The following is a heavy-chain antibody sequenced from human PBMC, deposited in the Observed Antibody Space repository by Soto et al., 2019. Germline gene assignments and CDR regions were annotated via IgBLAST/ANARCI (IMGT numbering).Heavy chain of an antibody. Sequence: QVQLVQSGAEVKKPGSSVKVSCKASGGTFSTYPISWVRQAPGQGLEWMGGFIPIFGTVNNAQKFQGRVTITADESTSTAYMELSSLRSEDTAVYYCARGNHRWLQLWYFDLWGRGTLVTVSS. CDR1: GGTFSTYP. J-gene: IGHJ2*01. CDR2: FIPIFGTV. V-gene: IGHV1-69*12. D-gene: IGHD5-12*01. CDR3: ARGNHRWLQLWYFDL.